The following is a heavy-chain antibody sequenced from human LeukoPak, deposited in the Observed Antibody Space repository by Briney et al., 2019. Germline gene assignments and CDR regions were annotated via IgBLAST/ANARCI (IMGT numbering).Heavy chain of an antibody. D-gene: IGHD5-18*01. CDR3: ATVLHTSMTTWAAFDT. J-gene: IGHJ3*02. V-gene: IGHV3-23*01. Sequence: PGGSLRHSCAASGRTFSNFAMTWVRQTPGKGLEWVSAISASGGGTFYAPSVKGRFTISRDNSKNTVSLQMNSLRAEDTALYYCATVLHTSMTTWAAFDTWGQGTMVTVSS. CDR1: GRTFSNFA. CDR2: ISASGGGT.